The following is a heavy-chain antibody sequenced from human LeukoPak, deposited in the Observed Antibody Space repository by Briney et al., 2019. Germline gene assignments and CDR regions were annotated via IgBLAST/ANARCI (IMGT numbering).Heavy chain of an antibody. CDR2: ILPIFGTA. D-gene: IGHD6-13*01. CDR3: ARDRGYSSSWYYY. Sequence: SVKVSCKVSGGTFSSYDINWVRQAPGQGLEWMGGILPIFGTANYAQKFQGRVTITADESTSTAYMELSSLRSEDTAVYYCARDRGYSSSWYYYWGQGTLVTVSS. J-gene: IGHJ4*02. V-gene: IGHV1-69*13. CDR1: GGTFSSYD.